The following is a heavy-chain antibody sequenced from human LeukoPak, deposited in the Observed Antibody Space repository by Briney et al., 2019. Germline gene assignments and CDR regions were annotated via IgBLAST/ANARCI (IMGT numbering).Heavy chain of an antibody. D-gene: IGHD1-26*01. CDR2: INHSGST. CDR3: ARVHTGSFYYGDY. J-gene: IGHJ4*02. V-gene: IGHV4-34*01. CDR1: GGSFSGYY. Sequence: SETLSLTCAVYGGSFSGYYWSWIRQPPGKGLEWLGEINHSGSTNYNPSPKSRVTISVDTSKNQFSLKLSSVTAADTAVYYCARVHTGSFYYGDYWGQGTLVSVSS.